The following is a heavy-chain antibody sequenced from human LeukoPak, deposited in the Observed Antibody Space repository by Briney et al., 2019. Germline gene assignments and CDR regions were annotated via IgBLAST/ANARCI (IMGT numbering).Heavy chain of an antibody. CDR2: ISSSSSYI. CDR3: ARVYSTIFGVVRNWFDP. D-gene: IGHD3-3*01. V-gene: IGHV3-21*01. J-gene: IGHJ5*02. CDR1: GFTFSSYS. Sequence: GGSLRLSCAASGFTFSSYSMNWVRQAPGKGLEWVASISSSSSYIYYADSVKGRFTISRDNAKNSLYLQMNSLRAEDTAVYYCARVYSTIFGVVRNWFDPWGQGTLVTVSS.